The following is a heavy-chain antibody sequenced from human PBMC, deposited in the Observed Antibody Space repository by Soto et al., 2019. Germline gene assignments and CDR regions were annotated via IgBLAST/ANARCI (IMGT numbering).Heavy chain of an antibody. CDR3: ARVERGTATTVVDAFDI. J-gene: IGHJ3*02. CDR2: MSHSGGT. CDR1: GGFVTSGSYY. V-gene: IGHV4-34*01. D-gene: IGHD1-1*01. Sequence: QVQLQQWGAGLLKPSETLSLTCAVYGGFVTSGSYYWSWIRQPPGKGLEWIGEMSHSGGTHFNPCLKSRVTISVVTSKNQFTLKMSSVTAADTALYYCARVERGTATTVVDAFDIWGPGTMVTVSS.